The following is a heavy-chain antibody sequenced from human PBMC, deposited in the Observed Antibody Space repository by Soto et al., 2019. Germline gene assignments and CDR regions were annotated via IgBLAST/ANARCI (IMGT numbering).Heavy chain of an antibody. J-gene: IGHJ4*02. V-gene: IGHV4-31*01. CDR2: IYYSGST. CDR3: ARGTPLL. CDR1: GGSISSGGYY. D-gene: IGHD1-1*01. Sequence: QVQLQESGPGLVKPSQTLSLTCTVSGGSISSGGYYWSWIRQHPGKGLEWIGSIYYSGSTPYNHSLKSPVNISVETSKNQCSLKLSSVPAADTAVYYCARGTPLLWGEGTLVTVSS.